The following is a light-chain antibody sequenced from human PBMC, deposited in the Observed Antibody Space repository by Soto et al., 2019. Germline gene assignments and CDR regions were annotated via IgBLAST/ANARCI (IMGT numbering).Light chain of an antibody. CDR3: QSYDSSLHGV. Sequence: NFMLTQPHSVSESPGKTVTISCTRSSGSIASNYVQWYQQRPGSAPTTVIYEDNQRPSGVPDRFSGSIDSSSNSASLTISGLKTEDEADYYCQSYDSSLHGVFGGGTKLTVL. J-gene: IGLJ3*02. V-gene: IGLV6-57*03. CDR2: EDN. CDR1: SGSIASNY.